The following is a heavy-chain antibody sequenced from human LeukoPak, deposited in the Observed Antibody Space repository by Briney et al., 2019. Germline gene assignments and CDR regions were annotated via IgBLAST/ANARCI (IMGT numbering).Heavy chain of an antibody. Sequence: SVKVSCKASGGTFSSYAISWVRQAPGQGLEWMGGIIPIFGTANYAQKFQGRVTITTDESTSTAYMEPSSLRSEDTAVYYCARDYGGLNYFDYWGQGTLVTVSS. CDR1: GGTFSSYA. J-gene: IGHJ4*02. CDR2: IIPIFGTA. V-gene: IGHV1-69*05. D-gene: IGHD4-23*01. CDR3: ARDYGGLNYFDY.